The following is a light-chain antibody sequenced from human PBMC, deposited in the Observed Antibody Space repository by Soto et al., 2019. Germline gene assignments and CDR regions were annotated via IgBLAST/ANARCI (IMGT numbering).Light chain of an antibody. CDR1: QGVTTN. CDR3: HHRGNGIT. V-gene: IGKV3D-11*01. Sequence: EIVMTQSPASLSVSPGERVTLSCRAGQGVTTNFAWYQQKSGQSPRLLIYDVSTRATGVPARFSGSGSGTGFTLTISSLEPEDFAVYYCHHRGNGITFGQGTRLEIK. CDR2: DVS. J-gene: IGKJ5*01.